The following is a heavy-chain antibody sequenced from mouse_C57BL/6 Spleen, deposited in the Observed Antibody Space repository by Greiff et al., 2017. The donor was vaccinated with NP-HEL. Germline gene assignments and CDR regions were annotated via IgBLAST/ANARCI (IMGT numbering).Heavy chain of an antibody. CDR1: GYTFTSYW. Sequence: QVQLQQPGTELVKPGASVKLSCKASGYTFTSYWMHWVKQRPGQGLEWIGNINPSNGGTNYIEKFKSKATLTVDKSSSTAYMQLSSLTSEDAAVYYCARGWGTWYFDVWGTGTTVTVSS. V-gene: IGHV1-53*01. D-gene: IGHD1-1*02. CDR2: INPSNGGT. J-gene: IGHJ1*03. CDR3: ARGWGTWYFDV.